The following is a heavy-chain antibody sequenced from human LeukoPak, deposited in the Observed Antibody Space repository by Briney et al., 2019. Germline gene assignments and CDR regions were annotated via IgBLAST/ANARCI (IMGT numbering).Heavy chain of an antibody. Sequence: PTGGSLRLSCTASGFTFSSFWMAWVRQAPGKGLDWVANIKQDGSLQHYGDSVKGRFTISRDNAKNSLYLQMNNLRAEDTALYYCATSYDSSGCDWGQGTLVTVSS. J-gene: IGHJ4*02. V-gene: IGHV3-7*01. CDR1: GFTFSSFW. CDR2: IKQDGSLQ. D-gene: IGHD3-22*01. CDR3: ATSYDSSGCD.